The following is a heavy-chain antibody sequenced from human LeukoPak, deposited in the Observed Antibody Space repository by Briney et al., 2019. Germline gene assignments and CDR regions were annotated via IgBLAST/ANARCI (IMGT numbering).Heavy chain of an antibody. CDR1: GDSISSSHYY. V-gene: IGHV4-39*02. Sequence: SETLSLTCTVSGDSISSSHYYWGWIRQSPGKGLEWIGSIYSGGETHYNPSLNSRVTIFLDTSENRFSLNLISVTATDTAVYYCVRDYSNFVQGDWGQGTLVTVSP. CDR3: VRDYSNFVQGD. D-gene: IGHD4-11*01. CDR2: IYSGGET. J-gene: IGHJ4*02.